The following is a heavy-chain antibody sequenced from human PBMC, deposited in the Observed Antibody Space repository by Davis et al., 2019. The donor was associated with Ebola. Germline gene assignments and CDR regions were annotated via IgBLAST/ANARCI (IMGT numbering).Heavy chain of an antibody. CDR2: ISPNSGAT. J-gene: IGHJ2*01. CDR3: ARGEDCTIGLCRLRYFDL. D-gene: IGHD2-8*01. V-gene: IGHV1-2*02. Sequence: ASVKVSCKASGYTFTSDYMHWVRQAPGQGLEWMGWISPNSGATIYAQRFQGRVTMTRDTSISTAYMELSRLRSDDTAVYYCARGEDCTIGLCRLRYFDLWGRGTLVTVSS. CDR1: GYTFTSDY.